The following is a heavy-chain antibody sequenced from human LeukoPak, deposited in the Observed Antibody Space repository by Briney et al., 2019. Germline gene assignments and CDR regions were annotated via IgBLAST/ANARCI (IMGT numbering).Heavy chain of an antibody. CDR3: AREGSLGAFEI. CDR2: IYYSGST. Sequence: SETLSLTCTVSGGSISSYYWSWIRQPPGKGLEWIGYIYYSGSTNYNPSLKSRVTISVDTSKNQFSLKLSSVTAADTAVYYCAREGSLGAFEIWGQGTMVTVSS. V-gene: IGHV4-59*01. J-gene: IGHJ3*02. CDR1: GGSISSYY.